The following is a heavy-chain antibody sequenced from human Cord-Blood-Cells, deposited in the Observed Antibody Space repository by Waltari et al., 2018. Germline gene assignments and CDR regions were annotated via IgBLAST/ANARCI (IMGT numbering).Heavy chain of an antibody. CDR1: GFTFSSHG. Sequence: QVQLVESGGGVVQPGRSLRLSCAASGFTFSSHGMHWVRQAPGKGLEWVAVISYDGSNKYYADSVKGRFTISRDNSKNTLYLQMNSLRAEDTAVYYCAKSGAVAGTAFDIWGQGTMVTVSS. D-gene: IGHD6-19*01. J-gene: IGHJ3*02. V-gene: IGHV3-30*18. CDR3: AKSGAVAGTAFDI. CDR2: ISYDGSNK.